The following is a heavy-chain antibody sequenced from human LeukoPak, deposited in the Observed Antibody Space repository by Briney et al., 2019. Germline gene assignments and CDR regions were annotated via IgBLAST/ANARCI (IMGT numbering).Heavy chain of an antibody. V-gene: IGHV4-31*03. CDR1: GGSISSGGYY. CDR3: ARGAGGWFDP. Sequence: SQTLSLTCTVSGGSISSGGYYWSWIRQHPGKGLEWIGYIYYSGSTYYNPSLKSRVTISVDTSKNQFPLKLSSVTAADTAVYYCARGAGGWFDPWGQGTLVTVSS. D-gene: IGHD3-16*01. J-gene: IGHJ5*02. CDR2: IYYSGST.